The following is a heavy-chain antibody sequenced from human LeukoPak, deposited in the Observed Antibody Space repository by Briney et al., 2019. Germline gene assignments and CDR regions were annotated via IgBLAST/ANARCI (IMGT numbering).Heavy chain of an antibody. Sequence: ASVTVSFTASGYTFTIYGISWVRQAPGQGQEWMGWISAYNGNTNYAQKLQGRVTMTTDTSTSTAYMELSSLRSDDTAVYYCARDLYCSSGSCYRRLYYYYYYGMDVWGQGTTVSVSS. J-gene: IGHJ6*02. CDR2: ISAYNGNT. CDR1: GYTFTIYG. CDR3: ARDLYCSSGSCYRRLYYYYYYGMDV. D-gene: IGHD2-15*01. V-gene: IGHV1-18*01.